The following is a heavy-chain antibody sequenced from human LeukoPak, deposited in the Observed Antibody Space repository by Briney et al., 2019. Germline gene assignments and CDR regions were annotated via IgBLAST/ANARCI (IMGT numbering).Heavy chain of an antibody. CDR2: MNPNSGNT. CDR1: GYTFTSYY. J-gene: IGHJ5*02. V-gene: IGHV1-8*02. CDR3: ARDPRGFDP. Sequence: ASVKVSCKASGYTFTSYYMHWVRQAPGQGLEWMGWMNPNSGNTGYAQKFQGRVTMTRNTSISTAYMELSSLRSEDTAVYYCARDPRGFDPWGQGTLVTVSS.